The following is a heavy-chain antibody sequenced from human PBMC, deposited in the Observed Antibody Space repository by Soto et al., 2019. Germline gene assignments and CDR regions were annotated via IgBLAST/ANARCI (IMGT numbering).Heavy chain of an antibody. J-gene: IGHJ4*02. Sequence: TVSGGSMSEYFWSWIRQSPGKGLEWIGYVYYLGSTDYNPSLKSRVTISVDTSKRQFSLKLSSVTVADTAVYYCARDGYDGSGSPYPAYWGPGAQVTVSS. CDR3: ARDGYDGSGSPYPAY. CDR1: GGSMSEYF. V-gene: IGHV4-59*01. CDR2: VYYLGST. D-gene: IGHD3-10*01.